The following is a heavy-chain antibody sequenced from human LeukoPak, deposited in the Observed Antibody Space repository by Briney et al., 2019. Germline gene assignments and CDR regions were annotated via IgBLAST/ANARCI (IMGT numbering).Heavy chain of an antibody. CDR1: GGSFSGYY. CDR3: ARLRGATVAHNWFDP. D-gene: IGHD6-19*01. Sequence: SETLSLTCAVYGGSFSGYYWTWIRPPPRKGREWVGEMNLSGSANYNPPLKSGVTISVDTSKNQCSLRLSSVNAADTAVYYCARLRGATVAHNWFDPWGQGTLVTVSS. V-gene: IGHV4-34*01. J-gene: IGHJ5*02. CDR2: MNLSGSA.